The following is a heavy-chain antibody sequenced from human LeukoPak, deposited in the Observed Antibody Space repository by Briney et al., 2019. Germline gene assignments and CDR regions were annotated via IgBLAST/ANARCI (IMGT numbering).Heavy chain of an antibody. CDR3: ARSIEDVEVVFDY. Sequence: GGSLRLSCAASGFTFSSYAMSWVRQAPGKGLEWVSAISGSGGSTYYADSVKGRFTISRDNSKNTLYLQMNSLRAEDTAVYYCARSIEDVEVVFDYWGQGTLVTVSS. CDR2: ISGSGGST. V-gene: IGHV3-23*01. J-gene: IGHJ4*02. CDR1: GFTFSSYA. D-gene: IGHD2-15*01.